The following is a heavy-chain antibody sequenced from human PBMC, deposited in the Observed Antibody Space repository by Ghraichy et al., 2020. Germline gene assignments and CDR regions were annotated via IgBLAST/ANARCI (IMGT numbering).Heavy chain of an antibody. D-gene: IGHD3-10*01. CDR3: VLAGDGEGPLDLDY. CDR2: ISSNGGST. Sequence: GGSLRLSCSASGFTFSSYAMHWVRQAPGKGLEYVSAISSNGGSTYYADSVKGRFTISRDNSKNTLYLQMSSLRAEDTAVYYCVLAGDGEGPLDLDYWGQGTLVTVSS. CDR1: GFTFSSYA. V-gene: IGHV3-64D*06. J-gene: IGHJ4*02.